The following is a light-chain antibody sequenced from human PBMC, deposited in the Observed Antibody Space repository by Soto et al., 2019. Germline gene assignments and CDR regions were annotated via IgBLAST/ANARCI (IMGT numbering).Light chain of an antibody. V-gene: IGLV2-11*01. J-gene: IGLJ1*01. CDR2: DVT. CDR3: SLYTSENAYV. Sequence: QSALTQPRSVSASPGQSVTISCTGTSSDVGRYDYVSWYQQHPGKAPKLIVYDVTERPSGVPDRFSGSKSGNTASLTISGLQAEDEADYYCSLYTSENAYVFGTGTKVTVL. CDR1: SSDVGRYDY.